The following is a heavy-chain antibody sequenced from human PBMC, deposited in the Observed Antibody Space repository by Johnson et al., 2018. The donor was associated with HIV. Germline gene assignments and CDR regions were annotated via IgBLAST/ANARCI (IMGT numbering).Heavy chain of an antibody. J-gene: IGHJ3*01. Sequence: QVQLVESGGGLIQPGVSLRLSCVGSGFTVSSNYMSWVRQAPGKGLEWVALISYDGSNKYYAHSVKGRFTISRDNSKNTLYLQMNSLRSDDTAVYYCARGSRYQYDNDDAYLLHAFDFWGQGTMVTVSS. D-gene: IGHD3-22*01. CDR1: GFTVSSNY. V-gene: IGHV3-30*03. CDR2: ISYDGSNK. CDR3: ARGSRYQYDNDDAYLLHAFDF.